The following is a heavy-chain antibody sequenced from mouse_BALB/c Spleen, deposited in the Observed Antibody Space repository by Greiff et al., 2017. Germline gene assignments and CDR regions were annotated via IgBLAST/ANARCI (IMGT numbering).Heavy chain of an antibody. Sequence: EVQLVESGGGLVQPGGSLRLSCATSGFTFTDYYMSWVRQPPGKALEWLGFIRNKANGYTTEYSASVKGRFTISRDNSQSILYLQMNTLRAEDSATYYCARYRYDEYFDVWGAGTTVTVSS. CDR1: GFTFTDYY. V-gene: IGHV7-3*02. CDR3: ARYRYDEYFDV. CDR2: IRNKANGYTT. D-gene: IGHD2-14*01. J-gene: IGHJ1*01.